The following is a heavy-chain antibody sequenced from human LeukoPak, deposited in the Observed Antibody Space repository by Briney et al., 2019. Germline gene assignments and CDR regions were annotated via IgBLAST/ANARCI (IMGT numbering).Heavy chain of an antibody. V-gene: IGHV4/OR15-8*02. CDR3: SRESGPFCPFGY. D-gene: IGHD1-26*01. Sequence: SETLSLTCGVSGGSISGTNWWSWVRQPPGQGLEWIGEISLAGQTNYNPSLNGRVTMSLDKSSNQLSLHLTSVTAADSATYFCSRESGPFCPFGYWGQGTLVIVSS. CDR1: GGSISGTNW. J-gene: IGHJ4*02. CDR2: ISLAGQT.